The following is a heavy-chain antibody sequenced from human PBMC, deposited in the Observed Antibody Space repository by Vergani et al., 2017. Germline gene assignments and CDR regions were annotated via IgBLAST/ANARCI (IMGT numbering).Heavy chain of an antibody. Sequence: QVRLQESGPGLVKPSETLSLTCTVSGASVSSSVSSSGYSWGWLRQPPGKGLEWIGSISHSGYTFYSPSLKSRVSMSVDTSNNHFSLRLNSLTAADTAVYYCARRSGIVYDIFSGTQYFFDFWGQGTLVTVSS. CDR3: ARRSGIVYDIFSGTQYFFDF. V-gene: IGHV4-39*07. D-gene: IGHD3-9*01. J-gene: IGHJ4*02. CDR2: ISHSGYT. CDR1: GASVSSSVSSSGYS.